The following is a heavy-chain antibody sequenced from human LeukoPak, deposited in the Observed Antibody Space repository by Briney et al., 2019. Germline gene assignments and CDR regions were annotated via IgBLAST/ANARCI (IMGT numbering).Heavy chain of an antibody. CDR1: GFTFSSYW. D-gene: IGHD4-17*01. J-gene: IGHJ4*02. V-gene: IGHV3-7*03. CDR2: IKQDGSEK. CDR3: ARGGENACGDYDTFDY. Sequence: GGSLRLSYAASGFTFSSYWMSWVRQPPGKGLEWVANIKQDGSEKYYVDSVNGRFTISRDNTKNSLYLLMNSLSAEDTAVYYCARGGENACGDYDTFDYWGQGTLVTVSS.